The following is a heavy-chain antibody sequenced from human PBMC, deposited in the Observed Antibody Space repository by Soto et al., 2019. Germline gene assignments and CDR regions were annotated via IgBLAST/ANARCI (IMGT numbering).Heavy chain of an antibody. Sequence: PWWSLRLSCAASGFTFSSYAMSWVRQVPGKGLEWVSAISGSGGSTYYADSVKGRFTISRDNSKNTLYLQMNSLRAEDTAVYYCAKDRAAAGRSDDYWGQGTLVTVSS. CDR1: GFTFSSYA. J-gene: IGHJ4*02. CDR3: AKDRAAAGRSDDY. D-gene: IGHD6-13*01. CDR2: ISGSGGST. V-gene: IGHV3-23*01.